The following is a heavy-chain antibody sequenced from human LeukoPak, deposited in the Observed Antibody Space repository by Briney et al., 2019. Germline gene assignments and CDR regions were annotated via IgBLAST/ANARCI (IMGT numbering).Heavy chain of an antibody. Sequence: GGSLRLSCAASGFTFSSYSMNWVRQAPGKGLEWVSSISISSSYIYYADSVKGRFTISRDNAKNSLYLQMNSLRAEDTAVYYCARATNGYKLSGVYYFDYWGQGTLVTVSS. CDR1: GFTFSSYS. J-gene: IGHJ4*02. CDR2: ISISSSYI. D-gene: IGHD5-24*01. CDR3: ARATNGYKLSGVYYFDY. V-gene: IGHV3-21*01.